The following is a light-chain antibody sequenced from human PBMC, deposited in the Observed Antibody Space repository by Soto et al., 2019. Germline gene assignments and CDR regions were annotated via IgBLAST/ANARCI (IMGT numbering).Light chain of an antibody. CDR1: QSLSSSY. CDR2: GAS. J-gene: IGKJ5*01. CDR3: QQYGGSMT. V-gene: IGKV3-20*01. Sequence: EIVLTQSPGTLSLSPGDTATLSCRASQSLSSSYLAWYQQRPGQAPRLLIYGASSRATGIPDRFSGSGSGTDCTLTISRLDPEDFVVYYCQQYGGSMTFGQGLRLEIE.